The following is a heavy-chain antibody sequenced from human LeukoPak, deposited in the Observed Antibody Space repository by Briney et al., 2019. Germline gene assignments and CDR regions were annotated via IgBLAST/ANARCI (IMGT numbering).Heavy chain of an antibody. CDR2: ISSSGSTI. D-gene: IGHD4-17*01. CDR3: ARRLRRNYFDY. V-gene: IGHV3-48*03. J-gene: IGHJ4*02. Sequence: PGRSLRLSCAASGFTFSSYEMNWVRQAPGKGLEWVSYISSSGSTIYYADSVKGRFTISRDNAKNSLYLQMNSLRAEDTAVYYCARRLRRNYFDYWGQGTLVTVSS. CDR1: GFTFSSYE.